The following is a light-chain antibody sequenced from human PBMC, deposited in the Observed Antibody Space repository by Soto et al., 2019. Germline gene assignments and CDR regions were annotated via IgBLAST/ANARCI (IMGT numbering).Light chain of an antibody. Sequence: EIVLTQSPATLSFSPVGRATLSCRASQSISDTLAWYQQKPGQAPRLLIYSASRGATGFPARFSGSGSGTDFTLTISSLQSEDFAVYYCQQDNKWPWTFGQGTKVEIK. CDR2: SAS. CDR1: QSISDT. J-gene: IGKJ1*01. V-gene: IGKV3-15*01. CDR3: QQDNKWPWT.